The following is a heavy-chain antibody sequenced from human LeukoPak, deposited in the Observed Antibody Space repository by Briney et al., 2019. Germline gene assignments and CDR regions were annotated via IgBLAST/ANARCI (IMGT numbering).Heavy chain of an antibody. D-gene: IGHD3-10*01. J-gene: IGHJ6*03. CDR2: INHSGST. V-gene: IGHV4-34*01. CDR1: GRSFSGYY. CDR3: AREVTSSGSYYKPVYYYMDV. Sequence: SASLSLTCAVYGRSFSGYYWSWVHQPPGKGREWNGEINHSGSTDYNPSLKSRVTISEDTSKNHFSLKLSSVAAADTAVYYCAREVTSSGSYYKPVYYYMDVWGKGTTVTVSS.